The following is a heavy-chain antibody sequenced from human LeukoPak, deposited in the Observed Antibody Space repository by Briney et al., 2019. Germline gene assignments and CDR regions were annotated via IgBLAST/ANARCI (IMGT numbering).Heavy chain of an antibody. CDR1: GYTFTGYY. CDR3: ARDLEYCSGGSCYRKFDP. D-gene: IGHD2-15*01. J-gene: IGHJ5*02. Sequence: GASVKVSCKASGYTFTGYYMHWVRQAPGQGLEWMGWINPNSGGTNYAQKFQGRVTMTRDTSISTAYMELSRLRSDDTAVYYCARDLEYCSGGSCYRKFDPWGQGTLVTVSS. V-gene: IGHV1-2*02. CDR2: INPNSGGT.